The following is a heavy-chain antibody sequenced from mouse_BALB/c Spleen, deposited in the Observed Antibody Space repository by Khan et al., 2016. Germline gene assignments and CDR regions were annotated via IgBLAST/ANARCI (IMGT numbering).Heavy chain of an antibody. CDR2: ISTYSGNT. D-gene: IGHD1-1*02. CDR1: CYTFTDYA. Sequence: VQLQASFPYLFLPFFSVKISCKGSCYTFTDYAMHWVKQSHAKSLEWIGVISTYSGNTNYNQKFKGKATMTVDKSSSTAYMELARLTSEDSAIYYCARRGGTYGYAMDYWGQGTSVTVSS. V-gene: IGHV1S137*01. CDR3: ARRGGTYGYAMDY. J-gene: IGHJ4*01.